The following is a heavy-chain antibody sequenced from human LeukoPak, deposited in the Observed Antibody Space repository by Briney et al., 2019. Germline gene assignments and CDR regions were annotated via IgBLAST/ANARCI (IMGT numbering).Heavy chain of an antibody. D-gene: IGHD2-15*01. CDR2: ISSNGGST. CDR1: GFTFSSYA. Sequence: GGSLRLSCSASGFTFSSYAIHWVRQAPGKGLEYVSGISSNGGSTYYADSMKGRFTNSRDNSKNTLYLQMSSLRAEDTAVYYCVKGSVYSRDYLDCWGQGTLVTVSS. V-gene: IGHV3-64D*06. J-gene: IGHJ4*02. CDR3: VKGSVYSRDYLDC.